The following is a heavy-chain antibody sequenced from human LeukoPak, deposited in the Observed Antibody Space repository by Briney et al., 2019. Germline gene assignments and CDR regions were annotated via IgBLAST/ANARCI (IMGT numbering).Heavy chain of an antibody. J-gene: IGHJ4*02. D-gene: IGHD4-17*01. V-gene: IGHV4-59*01. CDR3: ARLPMSVTPHFDY. CDR1: GCFITSCY. Sequence: PSETLSLTCTVSGCFITSCYRSWIRQSPGKGLEWIGFMYYSGTTNYNPSLKSRVTISLGMSKNQFSLKLSSVTAADTAVYYWARLPMSVTPHFDYWGQGTLVTVSS. CDR2: MYYSGTT.